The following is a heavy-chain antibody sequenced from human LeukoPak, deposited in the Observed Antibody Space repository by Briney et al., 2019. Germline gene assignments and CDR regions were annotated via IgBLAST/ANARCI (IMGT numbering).Heavy chain of an antibody. J-gene: IGHJ4*02. V-gene: IGHV3-74*01. CDR3: ARIWRSSSGDGIVDY. D-gene: IGHD6-19*01. CDR2: MNSDGRST. Sequence: GGSLRLSCAASGFIFSSYWMHWVRQAPGKGLVWVSRMNSDGRSTNYADSVKGRFTISRDNAKNTLYLQMNSLRAEDTAVYYCARIWRSSSGDGIVDYWGQGTLVTVSS. CDR1: GFIFSSYW.